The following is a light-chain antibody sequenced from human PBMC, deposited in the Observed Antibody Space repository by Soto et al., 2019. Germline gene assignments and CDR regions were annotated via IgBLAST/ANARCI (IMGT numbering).Light chain of an antibody. Sequence: DIQMTQSPSSLSASVGDRVTITCRASQSISSYLNWYQQKPGKAPKLLIYAASTLQSGVPSRFSGSGSGTDFTLTISSLQPEDFGTYYCQQVNTYPLTFGGGTKVDIK. J-gene: IGKJ4*01. CDR1: QSISSY. V-gene: IGKV1-39*01. CDR2: AAS. CDR3: QQVNTYPLT.